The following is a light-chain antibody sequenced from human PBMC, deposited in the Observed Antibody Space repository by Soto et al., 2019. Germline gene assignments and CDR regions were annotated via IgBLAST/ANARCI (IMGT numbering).Light chain of an antibody. J-gene: IGKJ5*01. Sequence: DVVMTQTPLSLSVAPGHPASISFKASQILLHITGETFLFWYLQKPGQSPQLLIYEVSTRVSGVPDRFSGSGSGTDFTLEISRVETDDVGIYYCMQSTQLTHTFGQGTRLEFK. CDR2: EVS. V-gene: IGKV2D-29*02. CDR1: QILLHITGETF. CDR3: MQSTQLTHT.